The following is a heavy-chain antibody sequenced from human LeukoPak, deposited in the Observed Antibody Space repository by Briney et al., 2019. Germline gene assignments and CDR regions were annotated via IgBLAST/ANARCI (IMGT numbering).Heavy chain of an antibody. V-gene: IGHV3-15*01. CDR3: PTHDYSD. CDR1: GFTFTNAW. Sequence: GGSLRLSCAASGFTFTNAWMSWVRQAPGKGLECVGRIKSKSDGGTTDYAAPVKGRFTISRDDSENMLYIQMNSLKTEDTALYYCPTHDYSDWGQGTLVTVSS. J-gene: IGHJ1*01. CDR2: IKSKSDGGTT. D-gene: IGHD4-11*01.